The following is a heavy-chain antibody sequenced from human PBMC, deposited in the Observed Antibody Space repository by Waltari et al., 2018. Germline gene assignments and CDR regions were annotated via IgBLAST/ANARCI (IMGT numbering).Heavy chain of an antibody. CDR2: IYHSGST. D-gene: IGHD3-3*01. CDR3: ARWKPRVFWSGYYTDTWYGMDV. CDR1: GGSISSSNW. V-gene: IGHV4-4*02. Sequence: QVQLQESGPGLVKPSGTLSLTCAVSGGSISSSNWWSWVRQPPGKGLEWIGEIYHSGSTNYNPSLKSRVTISVDKSKNQFSLKLSSVTAADTAVYYCARWKPRVFWSGYYTDTWYGMDVWGQGTTVTVSS. J-gene: IGHJ6*02.